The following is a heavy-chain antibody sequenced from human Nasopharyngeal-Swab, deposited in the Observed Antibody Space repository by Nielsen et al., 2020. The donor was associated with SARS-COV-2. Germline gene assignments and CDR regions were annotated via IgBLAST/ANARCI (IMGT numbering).Heavy chain of an antibody. Sequence: GESLKISCAASGFTFSSNGMHWVRQAPGKGLEWVALVPLGVDIRQYADSVKGRFTISRDNSQNTVSLQMNSLRVADTAVYYCAREGESSGHAGSFDIWGQGTMVTVSS. V-gene: IGHV3-30*19. D-gene: IGHD6-19*01. J-gene: IGHJ3*02. CDR3: AREGESSGHAGSFDI. CDR1: GFTFSSNG. CDR2: VPLGVDIR.